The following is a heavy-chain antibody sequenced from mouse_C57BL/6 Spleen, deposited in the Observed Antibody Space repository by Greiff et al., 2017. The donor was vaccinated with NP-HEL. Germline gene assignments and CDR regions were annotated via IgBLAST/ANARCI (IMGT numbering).Heavy chain of an antibody. J-gene: IGHJ2*01. CDR3: ARRGYGSSYYFDY. CDR2: IDPSDSET. CDR1: GYTFTSYW. D-gene: IGHD1-1*01. V-gene: IGHV1-52*01. Sequence: VKLQQPGAELVRPGSSVKLSCKASGYTFTSYWMHWVKQRPIQGLEWIGNIDPSDSETPYNQKFKDKATLTVDKSSSTAYMQLSSLTSEDSAVYYCARRGYGSSYYFDYWGQGTTLTVSS.